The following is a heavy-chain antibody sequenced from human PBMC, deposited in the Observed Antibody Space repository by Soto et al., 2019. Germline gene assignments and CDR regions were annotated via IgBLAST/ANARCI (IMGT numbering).Heavy chain of an antibody. Sequence: QVQLVESGGGVVQPGRSLRLSCAASGFTFSSYGMHWVRQAPGEGLEWVAVIWYDGSNKYYADSVKGRFTISRDNSKNTLYLQMNSLRAEDTAVYYCARDREYSYGYFDYWGQGTLVTVSS. J-gene: IGHJ4*02. V-gene: IGHV3-33*01. CDR2: IWYDGSNK. CDR3: ARDREYSYGYFDY. CDR1: GFTFSSYG. D-gene: IGHD5-18*01.